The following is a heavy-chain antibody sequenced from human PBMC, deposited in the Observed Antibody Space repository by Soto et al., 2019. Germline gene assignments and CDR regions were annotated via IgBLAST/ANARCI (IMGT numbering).Heavy chain of an antibody. CDR1: GFTFSSYG. Sequence: GGSLRLSCAASGFTFSSYGMHWVRQAPGKGLEWVAVISYDGSNKYYADSVKGRFTISRDNSKNTLYLQMNSLRAEDTAVYYCVKNRKASRGSGYSSSCFDYWGQGTLVTVSS. CDR3: VKNRKASRGSGYSSSCFDY. J-gene: IGHJ4*02. CDR2: ISYDGSNK. V-gene: IGHV3-30*18. D-gene: IGHD6-13*01.